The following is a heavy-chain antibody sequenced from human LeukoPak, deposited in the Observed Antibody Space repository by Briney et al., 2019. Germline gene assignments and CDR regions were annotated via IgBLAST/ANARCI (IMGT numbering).Heavy chain of an antibody. CDR2: IYSGVNT. Sequence: GGSLRLSCAASGFTVSSNYMNWVRQAPGKGLEWVSVIYSGVNTYYADSVKDRFTISRDNSKNTLYLQMNSLRAEDTAVYYCARDLGYSSGLDTWGQGTLVTVSS. CDR1: GFTVSSNY. D-gene: IGHD6-19*01. J-gene: IGHJ4*02. V-gene: IGHV3-53*01. CDR3: ARDLGYSSGLDT.